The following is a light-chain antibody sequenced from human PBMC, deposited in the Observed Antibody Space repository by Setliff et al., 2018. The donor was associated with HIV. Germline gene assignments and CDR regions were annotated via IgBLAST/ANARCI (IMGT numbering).Light chain of an antibody. Sequence: QSALTQPASVSGSPGQSITISCTGTSSDVGGYKYVSWYQQHPGKAPKLIIYDVNNRPSGVSNRISGSKSGNTASLTISGLQAEDEADYYCSSNAGRNSAYVFGTGTKVTVL. V-gene: IGLV2-14*03. J-gene: IGLJ1*01. CDR1: SSDVGGYKY. CDR2: DVN. CDR3: SSNAGRNSAYV.